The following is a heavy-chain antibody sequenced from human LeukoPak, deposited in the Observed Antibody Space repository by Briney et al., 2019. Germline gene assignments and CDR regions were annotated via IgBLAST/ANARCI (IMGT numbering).Heavy chain of an antibody. Sequence: PGGSLRLSCAASGFTFSNYGMHWVRQAPGKGLEWVAVISYDGSNKYYADSVKGRFTISRDNSKNTLYLQMNSLRAEDTAVYYCARAPGDYVGYWGQGTLVTVSS. J-gene: IGHJ4*02. V-gene: IGHV3-30*03. CDR3: ARAPGDYVGY. CDR2: ISYDGSNK. D-gene: IGHD4-17*01. CDR1: GFTFSNYG.